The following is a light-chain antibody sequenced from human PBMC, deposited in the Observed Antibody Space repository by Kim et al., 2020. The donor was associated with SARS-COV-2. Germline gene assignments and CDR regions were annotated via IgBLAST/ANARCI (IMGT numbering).Light chain of an antibody. CDR3: QQSYSTPRT. CDR1: QNIDTN. Sequence: ASIGDRVPITCRASQNIDTNLNWYQQKPGKAPKLLIYDASTLQSGVPSRFSCRGSGTDFTLTVSSLQPEDFATYSCQQSYSTPRTFGQGTKVDIK. V-gene: IGKV1-39*01. J-gene: IGKJ1*01. CDR2: DAS.